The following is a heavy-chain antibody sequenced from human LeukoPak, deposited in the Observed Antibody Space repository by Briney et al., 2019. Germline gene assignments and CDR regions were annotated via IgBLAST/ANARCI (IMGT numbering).Heavy chain of an antibody. CDR1: EFSFSYFA. CDR3: AELGITMIGGV. Sequence: PGGSLRLSCAASEFSFSYFAINWVRQAPGKGLEWVSYISSSSRTTYYADSVKGRFTISRDNAKNSLYLQMDSLRAEDTAVYYCAELGITMIGGVWGKGTTVTISS. J-gene: IGHJ6*04. CDR2: ISSSSRTT. V-gene: IGHV3-48*04. D-gene: IGHD3-10*02.